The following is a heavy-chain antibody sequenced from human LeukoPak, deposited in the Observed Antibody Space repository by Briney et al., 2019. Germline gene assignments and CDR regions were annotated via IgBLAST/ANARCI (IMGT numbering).Heavy chain of an antibody. CDR1: GGSFSGYY. J-gene: IGHJ4*02. V-gene: IGHV4-34*01. CDR2: INHSGST. CDR3: AGRTTVTTRRYFDY. Sequence: SETLSLTCAVYGGSFSGYYWSWLRQPPGKGLEWIGEINHSGSTNYNPSLKSRVTISVDTSKNQFSLKLSSVTAADTAVYYCAGRTTVTTRRYFDYWGQGTLVTVSS. D-gene: IGHD4-17*01.